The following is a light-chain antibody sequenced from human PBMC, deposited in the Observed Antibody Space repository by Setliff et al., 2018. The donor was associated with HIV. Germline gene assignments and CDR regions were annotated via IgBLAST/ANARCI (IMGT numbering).Light chain of an antibody. V-gene: IGLV2-14*01. J-gene: IGLJ2*01. Sequence: QSVLAQPASVSGSPGQSITIPCTGTSSDIGGYNYVSWYQQHPGKAPKLMIHEVSNRPSGVSNRFSGSKSGNTASLTISGLQAEDAADYYCSSYSTSYTWVFGEGTKVTVL. CDR2: EVS. CDR1: SSDIGGYNY. CDR3: SSYSTSYTWV.